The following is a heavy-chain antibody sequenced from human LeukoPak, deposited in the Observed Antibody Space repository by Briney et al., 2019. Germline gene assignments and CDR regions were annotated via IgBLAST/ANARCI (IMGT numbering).Heavy chain of an antibody. V-gene: IGHV3-21*01. CDR3: ARGGSVSGYYTTY. CDR2: ISSSSTYI. J-gene: IGHJ4*02. Sequence: GGSLRLSCVASGFPFRSFSMNWVRQAPGKGLEWVSSISSSSTYIYYADSVKGRFTISRDNAKNSLYLQMNSLRAEDTAVYYCARGGSVSGYYTTYWGQGTLVTVSS. D-gene: IGHD3-22*01. CDR1: GFPFRSFS.